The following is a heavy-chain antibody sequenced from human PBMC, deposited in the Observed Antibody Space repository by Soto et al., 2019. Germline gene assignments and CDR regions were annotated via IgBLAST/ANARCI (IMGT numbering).Heavy chain of an antibody. CDR2: ISWDGGST. Sequence: GGSLRLSCAASGFTFDDYTMHWVRQAPGKGLEWVSLISWDGGSTYYADSVKGRFTISRDNSKNSLYLQMNSLRTEDTALYDCARFGGYCSSTSCPRDYYYYYGMDVWGQGTTVTVSS. CDR1: GFTFDDYT. V-gene: IGHV3-43*01. D-gene: IGHD2-2*01. J-gene: IGHJ6*02. CDR3: ARFGGYCSSTSCPRDYYYYYGMDV.